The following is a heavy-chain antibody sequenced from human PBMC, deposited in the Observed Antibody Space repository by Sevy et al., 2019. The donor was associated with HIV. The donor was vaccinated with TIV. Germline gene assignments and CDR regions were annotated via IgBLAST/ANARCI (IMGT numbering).Heavy chain of an antibody. V-gene: IGHV3-49*03. J-gene: IGHJ5*02. CDR3: SKGGSGTGWFDP. CDR1: GFKFGDYP. D-gene: IGHD3-10*01. Sequence: GGSLRLSCRASGFKFGDYPMSWFRLAPEKGLAWVGFIRSKASGGTTQYAASVKGSFTISRDDSESIAYLQMNSLKIEDTAVYYCSKGGSGTGWFDPWGQGTLVTVSS. CDR2: IRSKASGGTT.